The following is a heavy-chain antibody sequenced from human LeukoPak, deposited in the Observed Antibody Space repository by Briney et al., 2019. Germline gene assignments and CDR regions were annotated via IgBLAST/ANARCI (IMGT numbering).Heavy chain of an antibody. J-gene: IGHJ5*02. Sequence: APGRLSYNAFGYAFTHYFLVWVRQAPGQGLGWMGWINPVSGGTTLAQQFQGRSTLSGDTSIDTANMRRRRLRPDDTAIYFCAKLRAPRQRFLEWLLVSWGQGTLVTVSP. D-gene: IGHD3-3*01. CDR3: AKLRAPRQRFLEWLLVS. CDR2: INPVSGGT. V-gene: IGHV1-2*02. CDR1: GYAFTHYF.